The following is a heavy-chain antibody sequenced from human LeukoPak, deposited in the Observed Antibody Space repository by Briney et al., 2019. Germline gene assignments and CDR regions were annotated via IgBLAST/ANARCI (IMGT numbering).Heavy chain of an antibody. CDR3: ARPKVAAAGTPWDAFDI. Sequence: PGESLKISCKGSGYSFTSYWIGWVRQMPGKGLEWMGIIYPGDSDTRYSPSFQGQVTISADKSISTAYLQWSSLKASDTAMYYCARPKVAAAGTPWDAFDIWGQGTMVTVSS. D-gene: IGHD6-13*01. CDR1: GYSFTSYW. J-gene: IGHJ3*02. CDR2: IYPGDSDT. V-gene: IGHV5-51*01.